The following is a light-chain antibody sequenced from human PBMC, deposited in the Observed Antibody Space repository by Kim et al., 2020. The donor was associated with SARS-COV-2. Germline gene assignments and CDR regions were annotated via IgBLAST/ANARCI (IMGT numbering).Light chain of an antibody. Sequence: EIVMTQSPATLSVSPGERATLSCRASQTVGSNLAWCQQKPGQAPRLLISGASTRATDIPARFSGSGSGTEFTLTISSLQPEDFAIYYCQQYDNWPYTFGQGTKLEI. CDR1: QTVGSN. J-gene: IGKJ2*01. V-gene: IGKV3-15*01. CDR2: GAS. CDR3: QQYDNWPYT.